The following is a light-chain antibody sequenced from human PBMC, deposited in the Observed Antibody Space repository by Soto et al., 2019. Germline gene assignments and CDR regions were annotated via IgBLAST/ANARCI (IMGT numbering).Light chain of an antibody. CDR2: LEGSGSY. CDR1: SGHSSYI. CDR3: ENWDSKGV. J-gene: IGLJ2*01. Sequence: QLVLTQSSSASASLGSSVKLTCTLSSGHSSYIIAWHQQQPGKAPRYLMKLEGSGSYNKGSGVPDRFSGSSSGADRYLTISNLQSEDEADYYCENWDSKGVFGGGTKVTVL. V-gene: IGLV4-60*03.